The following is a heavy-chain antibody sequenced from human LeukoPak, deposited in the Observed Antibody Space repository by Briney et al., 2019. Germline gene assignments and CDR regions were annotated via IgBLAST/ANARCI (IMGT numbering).Heavy chain of an antibody. V-gene: IGHV3-43*01. CDR1: GFTFDDYT. D-gene: IGHD5-18*01. CDR3: TRDMNRGIQVWGFDY. CDR2: ISWDGGST. Sequence: PGGSLRLSCAASGFTFDDYTLHWVRQAPGKGLEWVSLISWDGGSTYYADSVKGRFTISRDNSKNSLYLQMNSLRTEDTALYYCTRDMNRGIQVWGFDYWGQGTLVTVSS. J-gene: IGHJ4*02.